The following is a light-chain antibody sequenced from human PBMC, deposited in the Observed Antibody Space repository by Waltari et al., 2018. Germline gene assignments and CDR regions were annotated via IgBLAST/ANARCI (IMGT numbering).Light chain of an antibody. CDR3: QTGGHGTWV. Sequence: QLVLTQSPSASASLGASDKLTCTLSRGHSSNDIAWPQQQPEKGPRYLMKVNSDGSHRKGDEIPDRFSGSSSGAERYLTISNLQSEDEADYYCQTGGHGTWVFGGGTKLTVL. CDR2: VNSDGSH. CDR1: RGHSSND. V-gene: IGLV4-69*01. J-gene: IGLJ3*02.